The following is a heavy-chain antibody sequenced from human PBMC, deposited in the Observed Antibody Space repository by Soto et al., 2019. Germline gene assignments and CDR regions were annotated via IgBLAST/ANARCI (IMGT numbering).Heavy chain of an antibody. CDR3: ASADIVVGIYMSV. CDR2: INRNGSGT. J-gene: IGHJ4*03. Sequence: GGSLRLSCEVSGLTYSTAWMHWVRQAPEKELVWVSSINRNGSGTNYADSVKGRSTISRDSAEKTLYLQINTLRSYDTVGHDCASADIVVGIYMSVWGHGTPVTVSS. D-gene: IGHD2-2*01. V-gene: IGHV3-74*01. CDR1: GLTYSTAW.